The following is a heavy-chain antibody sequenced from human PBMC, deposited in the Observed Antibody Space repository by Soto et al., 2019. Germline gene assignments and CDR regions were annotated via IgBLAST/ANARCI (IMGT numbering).Heavy chain of an antibody. J-gene: IGHJ6*02. CDR1: GFSLSTGGVG. CDR3: AHSRCGGDCLQSYSSHYYYGMDV. Sequence: QITLKESGPSLVKPTQTLTLTCTFSGFSLSTGGVGVGWIRQPPGKALEWLALIYWGDDKRYSPSLRSRLTVTKYTSKIQVVLTMTNMDPVDTATYYCAHSRCGGDCLQSYSSHYYYGMDVWGQGTTVTVSS. V-gene: IGHV2-5*02. CDR2: IYWGDDK. D-gene: IGHD2-21*02.